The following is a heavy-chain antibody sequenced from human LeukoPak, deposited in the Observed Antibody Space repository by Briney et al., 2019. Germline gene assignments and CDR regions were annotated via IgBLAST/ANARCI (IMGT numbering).Heavy chain of an antibody. V-gene: IGHV4-59*01. D-gene: IGHD3-22*01. CDR3: ARIDSSGYPIYWYFDL. CDR1: GGSISSYY. Sequence: SETLSLTCTVSGGSISSYYWSWLRQPPGKGLEWIGYIYYSGSTNYNPSLKSRVTISVDTSKNQFSLKLSSATAADTAVYYCARIDSSGYPIYWYFDLWGRGTLVTVSS. J-gene: IGHJ2*01. CDR2: IYYSGST.